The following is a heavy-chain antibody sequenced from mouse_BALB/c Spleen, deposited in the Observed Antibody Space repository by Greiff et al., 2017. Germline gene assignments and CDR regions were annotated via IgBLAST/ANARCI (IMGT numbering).Heavy chain of an antibody. D-gene: IGHD1-2*01. CDR3: ARVDYGRAMDY. V-gene: IGHV1-69*02. CDR1: GYTFTSYW. CDR2: NDPSDSYT. J-gene: IGHJ4*01. Sequence: QVQLQQPGAELVKPGASVKLSCKASGYTFTSYWMHWVKQRPGQGLEWIGENDPSDSYTNYNQKFKGKATLTVDKSSSTAYMQLSSLTSEDSAVYYCARVDYGRAMDYWGQGTSVTVSS.